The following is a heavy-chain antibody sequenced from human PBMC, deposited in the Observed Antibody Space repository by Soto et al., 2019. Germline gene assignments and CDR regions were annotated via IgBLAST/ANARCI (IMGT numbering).Heavy chain of an antibody. J-gene: IGHJ4*02. CDR3: WNGRRASGWVVCDY. CDR1: GFPFSHYA. CDR2: ISGSGNYA. Sequence: VQLLESGGGLVQPGGSLRLSCAASGFPFSHYAMSWVRQAPGKGLEWVSAISGSGNYASYADSVRGRFTISRDNAKDTMYLQINHLRAEGAAVYDCWNGRRASGWVVCDYWGQGELVTVSS. D-gene: IGHD6-19*01. V-gene: IGHV3-23*01.